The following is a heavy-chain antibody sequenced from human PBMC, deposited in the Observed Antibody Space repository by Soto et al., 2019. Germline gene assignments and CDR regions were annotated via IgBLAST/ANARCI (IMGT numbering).Heavy chain of an antibody. J-gene: IGHJ6*02. CDR3: ARDRWPGGDYYYYYYGMDV. CDR2: IYYSGST. D-gene: IGHD4-17*01. V-gene: IGHV4-31*03. CDR1: GGSISSGGYY. Sequence: SETLSLTCTVSGGSISSGGYYWSWIRQHPGKGLEWIGYIYYSGSTYYNPSLKSRVTISVDTSKNQFSLKLSSVTAADTAVYYCARDRWPGGDYYYYYYGMDVWGQGTTVTVSS.